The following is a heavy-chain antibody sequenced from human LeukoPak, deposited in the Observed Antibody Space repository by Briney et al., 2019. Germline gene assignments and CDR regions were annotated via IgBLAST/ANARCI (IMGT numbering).Heavy chain of an antibody. CDR1: GYTFTGDY. V-gene: IGHV1-2*04. J-gene: IGHJ4*02. CDR3: ARGITGTTFPDY. D-gene: IGHD1-20*01. CDR2: INPNSGGT. Sequence: ASVKVSCKASGYTFTGDYMHWVRQAPGQGLEWMGWINPNSGGTNYAQKFQGWVTMTRDTSISTAYMELSRLRSDDTAVYYCARGITGTTFPDYWGQGTLVTVSS.